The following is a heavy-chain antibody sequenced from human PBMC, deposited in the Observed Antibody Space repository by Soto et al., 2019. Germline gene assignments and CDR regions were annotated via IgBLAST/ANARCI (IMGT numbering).Heavy chain of an antibody. D-gene: IGHD3-10*01. CDR3: ARALSGSSLFEY. Sequence: PSSTXSLTCTFSVCSISIDYLILIRHPPGKGLECIGYISYSWNTNYNPSLKSLVTISVDTSKKQFSLKLRSVTAADTAVYYCARALSGSSLFEYWGQGMLVTVS. V-gene: IGHV4-59*01. J-gene: IGHJ4*02. CDR1: VCSISIDY. CDR2: ISYSWNT.